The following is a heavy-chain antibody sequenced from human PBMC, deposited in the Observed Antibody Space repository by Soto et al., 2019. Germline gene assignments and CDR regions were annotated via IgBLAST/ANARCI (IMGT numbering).Heavy chain of an antibody. CDR2: MNPDGSEQ. Sequence: EVHLVESGGALVQPGGSLRLSCAASGFTFSDYWMTWVRQTPGKGLEGVSNMNPDGSEQYYLYSVKGRFTISRDNAKNSLYLQMNNLSGEDTAVYYCTRDLNHDCGPWGQGTQVIVSS. CDR3: TRDLNHDCGP. D-gene: IGHD2-21*01. J-gene: IGHJ5*02. CDR1: GFTFSDYW. V-gene: IGHV3-7*04.